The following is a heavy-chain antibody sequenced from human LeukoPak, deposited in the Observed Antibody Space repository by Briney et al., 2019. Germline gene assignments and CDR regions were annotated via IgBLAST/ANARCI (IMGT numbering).Heavy chain of an antibody. CDR1: GFTFSSYA. J-gene: IGHJ4*02. Sequence: GGSLRLSCAASGFTFSSYAMHWVRQAPGKGLEWVAVISYDGSNKYYADSVKGRFTISRDNSKNTLYLQMNSLRAEDTAVYYCAKPGGQWLVFPHFDYWGQGTLVTVSS. CDR3: AKPGGQWLVFPHFDY. CDR2: ISYDGSNK. V-gene: IGHV3-30-3*01. D-gene: IGHD6-19*01.